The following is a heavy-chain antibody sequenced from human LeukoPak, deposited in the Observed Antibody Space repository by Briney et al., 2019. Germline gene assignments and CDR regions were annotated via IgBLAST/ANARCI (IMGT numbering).Heavy chain of an antibody. Sequence: ASVKVSCKAAGYTFTSYIISWVRQAPGQGLEWMGWINAYNGNTNYAQKLQGRVTMTTDTSTSTAYMELRSLRSEDTAVYYCARDSYYYGSGSYYPDYWGQGTLVTVSS. CDR3: ARDSYYYGSGSYYPDY. CDR2: INAYNGNT. J-gene: IGHJ4*02. D-gene: IGHD3-10*01. V-gene: IGHV1-18*04. CDR1: GYTFTSYI.